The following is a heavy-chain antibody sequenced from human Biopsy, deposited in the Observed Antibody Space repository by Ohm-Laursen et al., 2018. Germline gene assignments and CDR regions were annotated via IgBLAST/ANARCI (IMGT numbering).Heavy chain of an antibody. CDR3: ARGGGMNYFDP. V-gene: IGHV4-4*07. CDR2: VFSSGTT. CDR1: GGSMDRYF. J-gene: IGHJ5*02. D-gene: IGHD1-7*01. Sequence: SETLSLTCSVSGGSMDRYFWSWIRQPVGKGLEWIGHVFSSGTTNYNPSLNSRVTLPVDMSKNQFSLKMTSMTAPDTGFYFCARGGGMNYFDPWGQGILVSVSS.